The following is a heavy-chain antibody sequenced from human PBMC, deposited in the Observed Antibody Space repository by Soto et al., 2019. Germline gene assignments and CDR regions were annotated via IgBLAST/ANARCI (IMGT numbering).Heavy chain of an antibody. V-gene: IGHV3-30*18. D-gene: IGHD3-22*01. J-gene: IGHJ6*02. CDR2: ISYDGNNK. CDR3: AKGGSGNYLTYYYYYVMDV. CDR1: GFSLSNNG. Sequence: GSLRLSCAASGFSLSNNGMHWVRQAPGKGLEWVAVISYDGNNKYYADSVKGRFTISRDNSKNTVYLEMNNLRAEDTAMYYCAKGGSGNYLTYYYYYVMDVWGQGTTVTVSS.